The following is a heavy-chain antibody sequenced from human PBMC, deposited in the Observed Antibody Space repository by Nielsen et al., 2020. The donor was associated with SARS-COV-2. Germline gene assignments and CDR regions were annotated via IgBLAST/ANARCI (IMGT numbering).Heavy chain of an antibody. CDR3: AKDEGDYYDTSLYYYYYYGMDV. D-gene: IGHD3-22*01. Sequence: WIRQPPGKGLEWVSAISGSGGSTYYADSVKGRFTISRDNSKNTLYLQMNSLRAEDTAVYYCAKDEGDYYDTSLYYYYYYGMDVWGQGTTVTVSS. J-gene: IGHJ6*02. CDR2: ISGSGGST. V-gene: IGHV3-23*01.